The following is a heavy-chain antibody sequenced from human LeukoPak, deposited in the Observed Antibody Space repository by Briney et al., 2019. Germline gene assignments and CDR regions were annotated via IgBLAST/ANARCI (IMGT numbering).Heavy chain of an antibody. V-gene: IGHV3-30*03. J-gene: IGHJ4*02. CDR2: ISYDGSKK. Sequence: PGGSLRLSCAASGFTFSSYSMNWVRQAPGKGLEWVAVISYDGSKKFYADSVKGRFTISRDNSKNTLYLQMSSLRPEDTAVYYCARDQDTSGYYYGPGDYWGQGTLVTVSS. CDR1: GFTFSSYS. D-gene: IGHD3-22*01. CDR3: ARDQDTSGYYYGPGDY.